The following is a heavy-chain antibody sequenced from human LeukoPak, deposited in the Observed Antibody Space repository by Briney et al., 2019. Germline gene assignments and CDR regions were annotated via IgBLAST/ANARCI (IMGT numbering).Heavy chain of an antibody. D-gene: IGHD3-10*01. CDR2: FDPEDGET. CDR1: GYTLTELS. V-gene: IGHV1-24*01. Sequence: ASVKVSCKVSGYTLTELSMHWVRQAPGKGLEWMGGFDPEDGETIYAQKFQGRVTMTEDTSTDTAYMELSSLRSEDTAVYYCATAQRSITMVRGGHDAFDIWGQGTMVTVSS. CDR3: ATAQRSITMVRGGHDAFDI. J-gene: IGHJ3*02.